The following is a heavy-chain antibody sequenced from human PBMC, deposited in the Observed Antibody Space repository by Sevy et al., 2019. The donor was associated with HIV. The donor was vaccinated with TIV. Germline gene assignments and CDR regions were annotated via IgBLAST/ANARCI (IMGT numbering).Heavy chain of an antibody. CDR2: IYYNGHI. V-gene: IGHV4-59*08. CDR1: GGSITSLY. D-gene: IGHD1-26*01. CDR3: AGENAWGRGYS. J-gene: IGHJ4*02. Sequence: SETLSLTCTVSGGSITSLYWNRIRQPPRKGLEWIANIYYNGHINYNPSLKSRVTLSLDTSKNQFSLRLSSVTAADTAMYYCAGENAWGRGYSWGQGTLVTVSS.